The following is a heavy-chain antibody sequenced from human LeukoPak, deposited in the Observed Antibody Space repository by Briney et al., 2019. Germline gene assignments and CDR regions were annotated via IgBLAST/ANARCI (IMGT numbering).Heavy chain of an antibody. Sequence: GSLRLSCAASGFTFSSYWMRWVRQAPGKGLEWIGYIYYSGSTNYNPSLKSRVTISVDTSKNQFSLKLSSVTAADTAVYYYARVEMATMRESGFDYWGQGTLVTVSS. CDR1: GFTFSSYW. V-gene: IGHV4-59*01. J-gene: IGHJ4*02. CDR2: IYYSGST. D-gene: IGHD5-24*01. CDR3: ARVEMATMRESGFDY.